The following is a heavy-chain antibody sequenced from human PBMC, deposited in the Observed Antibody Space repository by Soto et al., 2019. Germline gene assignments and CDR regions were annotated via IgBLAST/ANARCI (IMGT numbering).Heavy chain of an antibody. J-gene: IGHJ4*02. CDR2: IYYSGST. V-gene: IGHV4-61*08. D-gene: IGHD7-27*01. Sequence: PSETLSLTCTVSGGSISSGGYYWSWIRQHPGKGLEWIGYIYYSGSTNYNPSLKSRVTISVDTSKNQFSLKLSSVTAADTAVYYCARRWGRTFDYWGQGTLVTVSS. CDR3: ARRWGRTFDY. CDR1: GGSISSGGYY.